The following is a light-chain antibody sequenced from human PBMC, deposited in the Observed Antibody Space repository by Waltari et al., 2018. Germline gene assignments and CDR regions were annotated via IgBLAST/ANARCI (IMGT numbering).Light chain of an antibody. CDR3: QQYLSAPRT. CDR2: WAS. CDR1: ESVSYDSDNKNY. J-gene: IGKJ2*02. Sequence: DIVMTQSPDSLAVPLGERATTNLKSSESVSYDSDNKNYLAWYQQKPGQPPKLLIHWASIRESGVPDRFSGSGSGTDFTLTISSLQAEDVAVYYCQQYLSAPRTFGQGTVLEIK. V-gene: IGKV4-1*01.